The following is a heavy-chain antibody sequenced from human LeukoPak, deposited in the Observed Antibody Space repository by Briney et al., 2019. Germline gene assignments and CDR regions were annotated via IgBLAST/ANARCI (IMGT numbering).Heavy chain of an antibody. CDR1: GDSISDFY. CDR2: IYYSGVT. Sequence: SETLSLICTVSGDSISDFYWSWIRQPPGKGLEWIGYIYYSGVTNYNPSLKSRVTFSVDTSKSQFSLKLSSVTAADTAVYYCATSGATTATTWGGNWFDPWGQGALVTVSS. CDR3: ATSGATTATTWGGNWFDP. J-gene: IGHJ5*02. D-gene: IGHD4-17*01. V-gene: IGHV4-59*01.